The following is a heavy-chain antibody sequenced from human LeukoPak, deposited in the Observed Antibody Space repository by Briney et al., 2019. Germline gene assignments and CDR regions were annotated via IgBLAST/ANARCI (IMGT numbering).Heavy chain of an antibody. CDR2: IIPIFGTA. CDR1: GGTFSSYA. V-gene: IGHV1-69*13. D-gene: IGHD3-10*01. J-gene: IGHJ4*02. Sequence: ASVKVSCKASGGTFSSYAISWVRQAPGQGLEWMGGIIPIFGTANYAQKFQGRVTITADESTSTAYMELSSLRSGDTAVYYCARFRDYGENFFDYWGQGILVTVSS. CDR3: ARFRDYGENFFDY.